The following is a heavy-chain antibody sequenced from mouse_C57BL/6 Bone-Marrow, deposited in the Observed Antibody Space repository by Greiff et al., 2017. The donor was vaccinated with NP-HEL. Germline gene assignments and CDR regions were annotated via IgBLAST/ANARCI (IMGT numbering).Heavy chain of an antibody. V-gene: IGHV2-4*01. D-gene: IGHD1-1*01. Sequence: QVQLKQSGPGLVQPSQSLSITCTVSGFSLTSYGVHWVRQPPGKGLEWLGVIWSGGSTDYNAAFISRLSISKDNSKSQVFFKMNSLQADDTAIYYCAKNGIYYYGSSYDYYFDYWGQGTTLTVSS. CDR3: AKNGIYYYGSSYDYYFDY. CDR1: GFSLTSYG. CDR2: IWSGGST. J-gene: IGHJ2*01.